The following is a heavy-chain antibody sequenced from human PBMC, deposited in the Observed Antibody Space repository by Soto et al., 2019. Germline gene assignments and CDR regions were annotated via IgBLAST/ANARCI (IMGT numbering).Heavy chain of an antibody. CDR2: IYYSGST. D-gene: IGHD3-22*01. Sequence: SETLSLTCTVSGGSISSSSYYWGWIRQPPGKGLEWIGSIYYSGSTYYNPSLKSRVTISIDTSKNQFSLKLSSVTAADTAVYYCARELEVDRCEYDSRGYRIYAFDYWGQGTLVTVSS. J-gene: IGHJ3*01. CDR1: GGSISSSSYY. V-gene: IGHV4-39*02. CDR3: ARELEVDRCEYDSRGYRIYAFDY.